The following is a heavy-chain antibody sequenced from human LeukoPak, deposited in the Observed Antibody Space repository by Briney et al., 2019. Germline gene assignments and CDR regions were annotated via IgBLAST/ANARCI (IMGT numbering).Heavy chain of an antibody. Sequence: PSETLSLTCTASGGSISSYYWSWIRQPAGKGLEWIGRFYTSGSTDYNPSLKSRVTMSVDTSKNQFSLKLSSVTAADTAVYYCAREGGGWWELHFDYWGQGTLVTVSS. D-gene: IGHD2-15*01. V-gene: IGHV4-4*07. CDR2: FYTSGST. J-gene: IGHJ4*02. CDR3: AREGGGWWELHFDY. CDR1: GGSISSYY.